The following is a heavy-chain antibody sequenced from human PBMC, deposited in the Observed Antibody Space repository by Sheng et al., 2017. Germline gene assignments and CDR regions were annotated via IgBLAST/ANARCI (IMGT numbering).Heavy chain of an antibody. CDR2: ISAYNGNT. CDR3: ARSRREYYYGSGSYGGDTNNWFDP. V-gene: IGHV1-18*01. J-gene: IGHJ5*02. D-gene: IGHD3-10*01. CDR1: GYTFTSYG. Sequence: QVRLVQSGAEVKKPGASVKVSCKASGYTFTSYGISWVRQAPGQGLEWMGWISAYNGNTNYAQKLQGRVTMTTDTSTSTAYMELRSLRSDDTAVYYCARSRREYYYGSGSYGGDTNNWFDPWGQGTLVTVSS.